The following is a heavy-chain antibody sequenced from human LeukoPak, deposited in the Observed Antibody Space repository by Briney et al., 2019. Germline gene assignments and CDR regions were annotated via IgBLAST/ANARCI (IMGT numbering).Heavy chain of an antibody. CDR3: ARVRAVAGTPFDY. Sequence: PSETLSLTCTASGGSISRTNHYWGWIRQPPGKGLEWIGNIYYSGSTYYNPSLKSRVTISLDTSKNQFSLKVRSVTAADTAVYFCARVRAVAGTPFDYWGQGTLVTVSS. CDR2: IYYSGST. V-gene: IGHV4-39*07. D-gene: IGHD6-19*01. CDR1: GGSISRTNHY. J-gene: IGHJ4*02.